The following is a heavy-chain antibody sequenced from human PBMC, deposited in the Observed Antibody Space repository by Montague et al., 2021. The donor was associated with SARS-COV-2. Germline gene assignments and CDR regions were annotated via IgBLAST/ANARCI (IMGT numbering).Heavy chain of an antibody. CDR2: IYYSGST. Sequence: SETLSLTCTVSGASVSTGSFYWSWIRQPPGKGLEWIGYIYYSGSTYYNPSLKSRVTISVDTSKNQFSLKLSSVTAADTAVYYCARDPCRSTILGVVTRYGMDVWGQGTTVTVSS. V-gene: IGHV4-61*01. CDR1: GASVSTGSFY. J-gene: IGHJ6*02. D-gene: IGHD3-3*01. CDR3: ARDPCRSTILGVVTRYGMDV.